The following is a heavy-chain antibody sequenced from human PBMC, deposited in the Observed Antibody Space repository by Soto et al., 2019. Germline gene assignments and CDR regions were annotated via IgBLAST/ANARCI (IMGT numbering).Heavy chain of an antibody. CDR1: EFTFSGRS. D-gene: IGHD3-10*01. CDR2: IDKVGTDS. V-gene: IGHV3-74*01. Sequence: PGGSLRLSCAASEFTFSGRSVHWVRQAPGKGLVWVSGIDKVGTDSTYADSVKGRFTNSRDNAKNTVYLQMNSLRVEDTAVYYCARGWFGPDVWGKGTTVTVSS. J-gene: IGHJ6*04. CDR3: ARGWFGPDV.